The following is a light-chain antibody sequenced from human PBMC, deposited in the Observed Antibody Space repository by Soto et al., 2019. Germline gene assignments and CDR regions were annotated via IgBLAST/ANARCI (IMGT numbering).Light chain of an antibody. CDR2: GAS. Sequence: EIVLTQSPGTLSLSPGERATLSCRASQSVSINLAWYQQKPGQAPRLLIYGASTRANGIPARFSGSGFGTEFTLTISSLQSEDFAVYYCQQYNNWPLTFGGGTKVDIK. CDR3: QQYNNWPLT. J-gene: IGKJ4*01. CDR1: QSVSIN. V-gene: IGKV3-15*01.